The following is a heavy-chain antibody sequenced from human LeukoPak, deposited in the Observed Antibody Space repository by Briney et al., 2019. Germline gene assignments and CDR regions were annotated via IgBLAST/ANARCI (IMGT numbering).Heavy chain of an antibody. CDR3: ASRRARAYYYYYMDV. CDR2: IIPIFGTA. Sequence: GASVKVSCKASGGTFSSYAISWVRQAPGQGLEWMGGIIPIFGTANYAQKFQGRVTITADESTSTAYMDLSSLRSEDTAVYYCASRRARAYYYYYMDVWGKGTTVTVSS. V-gene: IGHV1-69*13. CDR1: GGTFSSYA. J-gene: IGHJ6*03. D-gene: IGHD3-10*01.